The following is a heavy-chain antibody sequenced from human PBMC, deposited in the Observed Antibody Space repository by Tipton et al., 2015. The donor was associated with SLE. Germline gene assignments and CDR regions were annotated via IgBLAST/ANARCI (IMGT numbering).Heavy chain of an antibody. CDR2: ISGSGGST. Sequence: SLRLSCAASGFTFSSYAMSWVRQAPGKGLEWVSAISGSGGSTYYADSVKGRFTISRDNSKNTLYLQMNSLRAEDTAVYYCAKDRRITMIVVGNWFDPWGQGTLVTVSS. D-gene: IGHD3-22*01. J-gene: IGHJ5*02. V-gene: IGHV3-23*01. CDR3: AKDRRITMIVVGNWFDP. CDR1: GFTFSSYA.